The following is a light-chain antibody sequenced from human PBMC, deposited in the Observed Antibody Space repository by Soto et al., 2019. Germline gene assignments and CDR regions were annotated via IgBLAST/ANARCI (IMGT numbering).Light chain of an antibody. V-gene: IGKV1-5*03. J-gene: IGKJ1*01. CDR3: QQHISYPRT. CDR1: QRLTNA. Sequence: DIQMTQSPSTLSASVGDRVIITCRASQRLTNALVWYQQKPGKAPNLLIYKASNLASGVPLRFSGSGYGTDFTLTISSLQPEDFATYYCQQHISYPRTFGQGTKVEIK. CDR2: KAS.